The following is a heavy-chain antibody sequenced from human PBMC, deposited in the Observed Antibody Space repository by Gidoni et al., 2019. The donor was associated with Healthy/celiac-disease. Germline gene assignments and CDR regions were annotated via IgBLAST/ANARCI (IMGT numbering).Heavy chain of an antibody. Sequence: EVQLVESGGGLVKPGRSLRPSCRASGFTFGEYAMSWFRQAPGKGLEWVGFIRSKAYGGTTEYAASVKGRFTISRDDPKSIAYLQMNSLKTEDTAVYYCTSEANYDFWVPLDYWGQGTLVTVSS. CDR1: GFTFGEYA. V-gene: IGHV3-49*05. D-gene: IGHD3-3*01. J-gene: IGHJ4*02. CDR3: TSEANYDFWVPLDY. CDR2: IRSKAYGGTT.